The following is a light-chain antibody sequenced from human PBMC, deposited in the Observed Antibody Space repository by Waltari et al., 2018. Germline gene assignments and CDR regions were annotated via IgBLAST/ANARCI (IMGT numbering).Light chain of an antibody. CDR2: KAS. Sequence: ISCRASLSVKNNLAWYQQKPGKAPKVLVHKASRLETGVPSRFSGSGYGTEFTLTISSLQPDDFATYYCQEYDSLPITFGGGTQVEIK. V-gene: IGKV1-5*03. CDR3: QEYDSLPIT. CDR1: LSVKNN. J-gene: IGKJ4*01.